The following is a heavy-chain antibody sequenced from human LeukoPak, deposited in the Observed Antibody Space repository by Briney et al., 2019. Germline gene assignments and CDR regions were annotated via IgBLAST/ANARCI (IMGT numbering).Heavy chain of an antibody. CDR2: ISSSINI. CDR1: GFTFSTYS. J-gene: IGHJ5*02. CDR3: ARRYSSSWDGLTQWFDP. Sequence: GGSLRLSCAASGFTFSTYSFNWVRRAPGKGLEWVSSISSSINIYYADSVKGRFTISRDNAKNSLYLQMNSLRAEDTAVYYCARRYSSSWDGLTQWFDPWGQGTLVTVSS. D-gene: IGHD6-13*01. V-gene: IGHV3-21*01.